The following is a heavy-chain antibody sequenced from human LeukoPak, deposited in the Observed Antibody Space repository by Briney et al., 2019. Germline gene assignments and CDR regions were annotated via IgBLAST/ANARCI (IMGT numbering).Heavy chain of an antibody. Sequence: GGSLRLSCAASGFTFSSYWMHWVRQAPGKGLVWVSRINTDGSYTSYADSVKGRFTISRDNAKNTLYLQMNSLRADDTAVYYCARGSGWYDYWGQGTLVTVSS. J-gene: IGHJ4*02. CDR3: ARGSGWYDY. CDR1: GFTFSSYW. D-gene: IGHD6-19*01. V-gene: IGHV3-74*01. CDR2: INTDGSYT.